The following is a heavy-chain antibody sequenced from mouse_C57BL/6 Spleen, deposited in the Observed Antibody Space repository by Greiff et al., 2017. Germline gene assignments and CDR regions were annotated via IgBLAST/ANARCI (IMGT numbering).Heavy chain of an antibody. Sequence: QVQLQQPGAELVMPGASVKLSCKASGYTFTSYWMHWVKQRPGQGLEWIGEIDPSDSYTNYNQKFKGKSTLTVDKSSSTAYMQLSILTSEDSAVYYCARGFITTVVAHFDYWGQGTTLTVSS. CDR2: IDPSDSYT. J-gene: IGHJ2*01. D-gene: IGHD1-1*01. CDR3: ARGFITTVVAHFDY. V-gene: IGHV1-69*01. CDR1: GYTFTSYW.